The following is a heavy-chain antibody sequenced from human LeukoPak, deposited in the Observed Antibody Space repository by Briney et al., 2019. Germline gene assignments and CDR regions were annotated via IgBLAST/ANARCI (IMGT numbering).Heavy chain of an antibody. CDR1: GDPISSGSYL. Sequence: PSETLSLTCTVSGDPISSGSYLWRWIRQPAGEGLVWIGDIYTSGITHYHPSLTSRVTKSVYKSKNQLCQKLRAVTAEDRAVYYCARGVAVVVGATADWFDPWGQGNLVTVSS. CDR3: ARGVAVVVGATADWFDP. D-gene: IGHD2-15*01. V-gene: IGHV4-61*09. CDR2: IYTSGIT. J-gene: IGHJ5*02.